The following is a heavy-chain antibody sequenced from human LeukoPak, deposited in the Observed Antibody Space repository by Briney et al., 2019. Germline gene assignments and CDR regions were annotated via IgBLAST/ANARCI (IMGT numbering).Heavy chain of an antibody. CDR3: ARHSGSYYDFDY. CDR2: INYSGNT. Sequence: PSETLSLTCTGSGGSISTYYWSWIRQPPGKGLEWIGYINYSGNTKYNRSLKGRLTISVDTSKNQFSLKLRSVTAADTAVYYCARHSGSYYDFDYWGQGTLVTVSS. CDR1: GGSISTYY. D-gene: IGHD1-26*01. J-gene: IGHJ4*02. V-gene: IGHV4-59*08.